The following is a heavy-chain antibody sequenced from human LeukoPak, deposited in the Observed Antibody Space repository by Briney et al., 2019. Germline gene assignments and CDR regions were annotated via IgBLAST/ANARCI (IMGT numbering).Heavy chain of an antibody. J-gene: IGHJ3*02. D-gene: IGHD3-22*01. Sequence: GGSLRLSCAASGFTFDDYAMHWVRQAPGKGLEWVSLISGDGGSTYYADSVKGRFTISRDYSKNSLYLQMNSLRTEDTALYYCAKSLESLYYDSTSDAFDIWGQGTMVTVSS. CDR3: AKSLESLYYDSTSDAFDI. V-gene: IGHV3-43*02. CDR1: GFTFDDYA. CDR2: ISGDGGST.